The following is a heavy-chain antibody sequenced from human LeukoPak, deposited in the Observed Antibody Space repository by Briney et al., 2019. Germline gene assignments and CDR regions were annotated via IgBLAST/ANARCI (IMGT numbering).Heavy chain of an antibody. CDR2: IYTSGST. J-gene: IGHJ4*02. V-gene: IGHV4-61*02. Sequence: SETLSLTRTVSGGSISSGSYYWSWIRQPAGKGLEWIGRIYTSGSTNYNPSLKSRVTISVDTSKNQFSLKLSSVTAADTAVYYCASHYVWGSYRFDYWGQGTLVTVSS. CDR3: ASHYVWGSYRFDY. D-gene: IGHD3-16*02. CDR1: GGSISSGSYY.